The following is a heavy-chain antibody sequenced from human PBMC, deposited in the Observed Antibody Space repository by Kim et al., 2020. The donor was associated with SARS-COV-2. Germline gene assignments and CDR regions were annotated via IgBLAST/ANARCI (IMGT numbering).Heavy chain of an antibody. CDR2: ISSSSSTI. CDR3: ARDFFTEYDIFTGFYDY. CDR1: GFSFSSYS. V-gene: IGHV3-48*04. D-gene: IGHD3-9*01. J-gene: IGHJ4*01. Sequence: GGSLRLSCAASGFSFSSYSMNWVRQAPGKGLEWVSYISSSSSTIYYADSVRGRFTISRDNAKNSLYLQMSSLRAEDTAVYYCARDFFTEYDIFTGFYDY.